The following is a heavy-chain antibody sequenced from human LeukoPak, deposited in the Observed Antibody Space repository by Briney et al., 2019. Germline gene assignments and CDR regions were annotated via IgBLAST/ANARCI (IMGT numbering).Heavy chain of an antibody. J-gene: IGHJ5*02. CDR1: GGSISSYC. Sequence: RPSETLSLTCTVSGGSISSYCWSWVRQSPGKGLEWIGYIFTSGRTDYNPSLKSRVTMSVDTSKNQLSMELRFLTAADTPVYYCATSHDVKTAPYDLWGQGTLVTVSS. CDR3: ATSHDVKTAPYDL. D-gene: IGHD2-21*01. V-gene: IGHV4-4*09. CDR2: IFTSGRT.